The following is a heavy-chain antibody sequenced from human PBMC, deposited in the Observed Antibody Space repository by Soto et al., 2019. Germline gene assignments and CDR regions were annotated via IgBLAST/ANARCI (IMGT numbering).Heavy chain of an antibody. D-gene: IGHD3-9*01. CDR2: MYHSGST. V-gene: IGHV4-30-2*02. Sequence: SETLSLTCAVSGGSISSGGYSWSWIRQPPGKGLEWIGYMYHSGSTYYNPSLKSRVTISIDRSKNQFSLKLSSVTAADTAVYYCARFPYDILTGYFDYWGQGTLVTVSS. CDR3: ARFPYDILTGYFDY. J-gene: IGHJ4*02. CDR1: GGSISSGGYS.